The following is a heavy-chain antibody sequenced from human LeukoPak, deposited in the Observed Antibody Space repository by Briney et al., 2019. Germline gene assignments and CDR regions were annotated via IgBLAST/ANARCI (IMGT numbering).Heavy chain of an antibody. Sequence: SETLSLTCAVYGGSFSGYYWSWIRQPPGKGLEWNGEINHSGSTNYNPSLKSRVTISVDTSKNQFSLKLSSVTAADTAVYYCARLGPLSAIRPTYYYYYMDVWGKGSTVTVSS. CDR3: ARLGPLSAIRPTYYYYYMDV. D-gene: IGHD5-24*01. CDR1: GGSFSGYY. J-gene: IGHJ6*03. CDR2: INHSGST. V-gene: IGHV4-34*01.